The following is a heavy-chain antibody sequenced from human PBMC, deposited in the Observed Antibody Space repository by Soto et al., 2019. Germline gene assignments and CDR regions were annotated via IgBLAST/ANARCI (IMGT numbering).Heavy chain of an antibody. D-gene: IGHD3-22*01. CDR2: IYYTGSP. J-gene: IGHJ4*02. CDR3: ARLLHDSSGYYYFDY. CDR1: GGSISSSNYY. Sequence: XGTLSLTCTVSGGSISSSNYYWGWIRQPPGKGLEWIASIYYTGSPYNNPSLRSRVTMSVDTSQNQFSLKLTSVTAADTAVYYCARLLHDSSGYYYFDYWGQGTLVTVSS. V-gene: IGHV4-39*01.